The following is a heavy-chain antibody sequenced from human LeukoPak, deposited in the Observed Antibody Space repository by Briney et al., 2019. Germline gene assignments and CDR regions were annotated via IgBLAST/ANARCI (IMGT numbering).Heavy chain of an antibody. Sequence: GGSLRLSCAASGFTFSSYAMHWVRQAPGKGLEWVAVITYDGSNKYYADSVKGRFTISRDNSKNTPYLQMNSLRAEDTAVYYCARVRVRDSSGYGQPHFDYWGQGTLVTVSS. CDR3: ARVRVRDSSGYGQPHFDY. J-gene: IGHJ4*02. D-gene: IGHD3-22*01. CDR1: GFTFSSYA. V-gene: IGHV3-30-3*01. CDR2: ITYDGSNK.